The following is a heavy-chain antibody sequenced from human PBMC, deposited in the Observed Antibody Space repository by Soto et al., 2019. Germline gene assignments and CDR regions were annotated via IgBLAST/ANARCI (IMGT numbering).Heavy chain of an antibody. Sequence: QVQLVESGGGVVQPGRSLRLSCAASGFTFSSYGMHWVRQAPGKGLEWVAVISYGGSDKYYADSVKGRFTISRDNSKNTQYLQMNGLRAEDTAVFDCAKEAVGATPDCWGQGTLVGVSS. CDR3: AKEAVGATPDC. V-gene: IGHV3-30*18. J-gene: IGHJ4*02. CDR2: ISYGGSDK. D-gene: IGHD1-26*01. CDR1: GFTFSSYG.